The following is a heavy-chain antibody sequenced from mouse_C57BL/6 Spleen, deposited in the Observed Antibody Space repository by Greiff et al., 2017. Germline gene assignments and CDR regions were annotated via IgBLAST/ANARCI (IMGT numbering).Heavy chain of an antibody. CDR3: ARGEDGYYGAWFAY. J-gene: IGHJ3*01. CDR2: IDPNSGGT. V-gene: IGHV1-72*01. Sequence: VQLQQPGAELVKPGASVKLSKASGYTFTSYWMHWVKQRPGRGLEWIGRIDPNSGGTKYNEKFKSKATLTVDNPSSTAYMQLSSLTSEDSAVYYCARGEDGYYGAWFAYWGQGTLVTVSA. D-gene: IGHD2-3*01. CDR1: GYTFTSYW.